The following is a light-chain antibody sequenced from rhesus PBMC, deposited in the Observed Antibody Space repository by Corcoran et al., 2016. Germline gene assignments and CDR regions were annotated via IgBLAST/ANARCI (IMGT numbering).Light chain of an antibody. CDR1: QSIYDN. J-gene: IGKJ2*01. V-gene: IGKV1S17*01. CDR2: GAA. CDR3: QHYYDSPYT. Sequence: DIQMTQSPSSLSASVGDRVTITCRASQSIYDNLAWYQQKRGKAPNLLIYGAAGLQTGTPSRFRGIGDGTDFTLTINSLQPEDSATYYCQHYYDSPYTFGQGTEVEIK.